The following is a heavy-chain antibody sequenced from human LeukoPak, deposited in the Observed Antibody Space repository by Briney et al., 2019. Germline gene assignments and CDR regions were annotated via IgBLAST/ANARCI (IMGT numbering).Heavy chain of an antibody. V-gene: IGHV4-4*02. J-gene: IGHJ4*02. Sequence: SETLSLTCAVSGGSISSSNWWSWVRQPPGKGLEWIGGIYHSGSTNYNPSLKSRVTISVDKSKNQFSLKLSSVTAADTAVYYCARLPAYSSEDYWGQGTLVTVSP. CDR1: GGSISSSNW. D-gene: IGHD6-19*01. CDR3: ARLPAYSSEDY. CDR2: IYHSGST.